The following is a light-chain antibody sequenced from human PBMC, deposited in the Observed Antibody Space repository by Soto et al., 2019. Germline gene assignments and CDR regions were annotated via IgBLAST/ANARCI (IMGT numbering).Light chain of an antibody. CDR2: AAS. CDR1: QSISTY. CDR3: QQSHGIPYT. J-gene: IGKJ2*01. Sequence: DLQMTQSPFSLSASVGDRVTITCRASQSISTYVNWYQQKAAKAPKLLIYAASRLQSEVPSRFVGGGSDTDFTLTITSLQPEDFATYYCQQSHGIPYTFGQGTKLEIK. V-gene: IGKV1-39*01.